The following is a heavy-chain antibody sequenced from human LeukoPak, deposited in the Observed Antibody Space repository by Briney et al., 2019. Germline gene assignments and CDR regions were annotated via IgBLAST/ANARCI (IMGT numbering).Heavy chain of an antibody. D-gene: IGHD3-22*01. Sequence: SETLSLTCTVSGGSLSSYFWSWIRQPPGKGLEWIGYIYHSGSSLYNPSLKSRVTISIDTSKSQFSLKLRSVTAADTAVYYCAGYYDSSGYYDYWGQGTLVTVSS. CDR2: IYHSGSS. CDR1: GGSLSSYF. CDR3: AGYYDSSGYYDY. V-gene: IGHV4-59*01. J-gene: IGHJ4*02.